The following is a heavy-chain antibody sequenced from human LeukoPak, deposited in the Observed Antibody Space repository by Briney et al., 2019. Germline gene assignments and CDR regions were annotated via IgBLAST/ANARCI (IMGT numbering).Heavy chain of an antibody. J-gene: IGHJ2*01. CDR3: AKEGDTALVTGYFDL. V-gene: IGHV1-69*13. CDR1: GGTFGSYV. D-gene: IGHD5-18*01. CDR2: IIPIFGTA. Sequence: ASVKVSCKASGGTFGSYVISWVRQAPGQGLEWMGGIIPIFGTAHYAQKFQGRLTITADESTSTVYMEMSSLRSEDTAMYYCAKEGDTALVTGYFDLWGRGTLVTVS.